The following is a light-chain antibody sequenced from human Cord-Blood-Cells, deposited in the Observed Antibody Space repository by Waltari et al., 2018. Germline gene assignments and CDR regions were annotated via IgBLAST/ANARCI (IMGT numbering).Light chain of an antibody. J-gene: IGLJ2*01. CDR2: EVS. V-gene: IGLV2-23*02. CDR1: SSDVGSYNL. CDR3: CSYAGSSTVV. Sequence: QSALTQPASVSGSPGQSITISCTGTSSDVGSYNLVSWYQQHPGKAPKLMFYEVSKRPAGVSNRFAGSKCGNTASLTISGLQAEDEADYYCCSYAGSSTVVFGGGTKLTVL.